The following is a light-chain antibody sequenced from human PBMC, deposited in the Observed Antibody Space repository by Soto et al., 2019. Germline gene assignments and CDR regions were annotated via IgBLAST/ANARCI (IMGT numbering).Light chain of an antibody. CDR1: QSISSY. Sequence: LLTQSPSTLSLSPGERVILSCRVSQSISSYLAWYQQKPGQASRLLIYDASTRATDIPATFSGSGSGTEFTLTISSLQPEDFAVYYCQQRSNWPPGITFGQGTRLEIK. CDR3: QQRSNWPPGIT. CDR2: DAS. J-gene: IGKJ5*01. V-gene: IGKV3-11*01.